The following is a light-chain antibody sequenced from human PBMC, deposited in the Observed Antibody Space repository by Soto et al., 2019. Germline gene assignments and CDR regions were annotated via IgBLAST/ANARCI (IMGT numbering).Light chain of an antibody. V-gene: IGKV3-15*01. CDR3: QHYNNWPPYT. Sequence: EIVMTQSPATLSVSPGERATLSCRASQSVSSNLAWYQQKPGQAPRHLIYGASTRPTGIPARFSGSGSGTEFTLNISSLQSEDFAVYYCQHYNNWPPYTFGQGTKLEIK. J-gene: IGKJ2*01. CDR1: QSVSSN. CDR2: GAS.